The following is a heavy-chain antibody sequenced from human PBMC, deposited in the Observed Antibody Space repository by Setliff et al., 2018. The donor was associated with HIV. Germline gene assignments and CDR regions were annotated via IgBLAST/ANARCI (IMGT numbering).Heavy chain of an antibody. CDR3: ARPGTRCSFDY. CDR2: IYIDGST. Sequence: GGSLRLSCAASGFTVSSNYMSWVRQAPGKGLEWVSVIYIDGSTYYADSVRGRFTISRDNAKNSLYLQMNSLTAEDTAVYYCARPGTRCSFDYWGQGILVTVSS. D-gene: IGHD2-15*01. CDR1: GFTVSSNY. J-gene: IGHJ4*02. V-gene: IGHV3-53*01.